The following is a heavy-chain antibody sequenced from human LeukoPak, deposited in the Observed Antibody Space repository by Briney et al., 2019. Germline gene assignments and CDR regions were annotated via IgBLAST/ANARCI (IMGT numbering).Heavy chain of an antibody. J-gene: IGHJ4*02. CDR1: GYTFTTYY. V-gene: IGHV1-46*04. D-gene: IGHD6-6*01. CDR2: INPRSGST. Sequence: ASVKVSCKASGYTFTTYYMHWVRQAPGXXXXXXXXINPRSGSTDYAHNLQGRVTMTRDTSTSTVYMELSSLRSEDTAVYYCVRASLIATLPAPLDYWGQGTLVTVSS. CDR3: VRASLIATLPAPLDY.